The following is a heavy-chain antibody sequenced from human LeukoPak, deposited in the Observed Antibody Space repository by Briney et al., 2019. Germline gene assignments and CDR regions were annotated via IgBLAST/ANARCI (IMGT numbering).Heavy chain of an antibody. Sequence: KTSETLSLTCTVSGGSFSSGSYYWSWIRQPAGKGLEWIGRIYKSGRTNYNPSLKSRVTISVDTSKKQFSLELSSVTAADTAVYYCAREVLGPPYYFDYWGQGTLVTVSS. CDR1: GGSFSSGSYY. V-gene: IGHV4-61*02. D-gene: IGHD2-8*02. J-gene: IGHJ4*02. CDR3: AREVLGPPYYFDY. CDR2: IYKSGRT.